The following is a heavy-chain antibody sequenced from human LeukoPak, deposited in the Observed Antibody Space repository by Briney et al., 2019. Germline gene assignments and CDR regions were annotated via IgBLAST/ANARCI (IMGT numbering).Heavy chain of an antibody. CDR1: GFTFSSYG. V-gene: IGHV3-21*01. CDR2: ISSSSSYI. J-gene: IGHJ4*02. Sequence: GGSLRLSCAASGFTFSSYGMNWVRQAPGKGLEWVSSISSSSSYIYYADSVKGRFTISRDNAKNSLYPQMNSLRAEDTAVYYCARDSGYYDILTGYPHYYFDYWGQGTLVTVSS. CDR3: ARDSGYYDILTGYPHYYFDY. D-gene: IGHD3-9*01.